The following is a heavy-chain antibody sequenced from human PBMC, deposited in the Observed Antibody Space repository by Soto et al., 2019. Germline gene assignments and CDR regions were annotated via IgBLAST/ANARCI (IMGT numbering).Heavy chain of an antibody. Sequence: EVHLLESGGGVVQPGGSLRLSCEASGFNFKKFAMGWVRQAPGEGLEWVSGISCCGGSTSYAVSVKGRFTLARDDSKNTLSLHLNSLRFEDTARYFCAKADGEQWLIPHLDNWGQGTLVTVS. CDR2: ISCCGGST. CDR3: AKADGEQWLIPHLDN. J-gene: IGHJ4*02. CDR1: GFNFKKFA. D-gene: IGHD6-19*01. V-gene: IGHV3-23*01.